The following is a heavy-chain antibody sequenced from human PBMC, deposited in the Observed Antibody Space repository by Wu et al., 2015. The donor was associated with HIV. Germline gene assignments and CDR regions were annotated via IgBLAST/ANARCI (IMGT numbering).Heavy chain of an antibody. Sequence: QLRLVQSGTEVTKPGASVRISCKASGYTFNNYDINWVRQAAGQGLEWMGWMNPNSGNTGYTKKLQGRVSMTRNSSITTAYVELKSLKSEDTAVYYCARGFGSGYYKRGMDVWGQGTTVIVSS. CDR1: GYTFNNYD. CDR2: MNPNSGNT. CDR3: ARGFGSGYYKRGMDV. V-gene: IGHV1-8*01. D-gene: IGHD3-22*01. J-gene: IGHJ6*02.